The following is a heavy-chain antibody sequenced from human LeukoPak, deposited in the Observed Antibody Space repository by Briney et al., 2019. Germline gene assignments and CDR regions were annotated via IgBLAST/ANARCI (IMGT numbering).Heavy chain of an antibody. CDR2: IRYDGSNK. V-gene: IGHV3-30*02. J-gene: IGHJ2*01. Sequence: GGSLRLSCAASGFTFSSYGMHWVRQAPGKGLEWVAFIRYDGSNKYYADSVKGRFTIARDNSKNTLYLQMNSLRAEDTSVYYCANGATPGWYFDLWGRGTLVTVSS. CDR1: GFTFSSYG. CDR3: ANGATPGWYFDL. D-gene: IGHD4/OR15-4a*01.